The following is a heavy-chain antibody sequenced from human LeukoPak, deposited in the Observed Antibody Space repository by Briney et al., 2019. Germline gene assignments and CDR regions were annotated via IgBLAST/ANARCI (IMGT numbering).Heavy chain of an antibody. CDR3: AKDPGGDQWAFDY. CDR1: GFTFSSYA. V-gene: IGHV3-23*01. D-gene: IGHD1-26*01. Sequence: GGFLRLSCAASGFTFSSYAMSWVRQAPGKGLEWVSAISGSGGSTYYADSVKGRFTISRDNSKNTLYLQMNSLRAEDTAVYYCAKDPGGDQWAFDYWGQGTLVTVSS. CDR2: ISGSGGST. J-gene: IGHJ4*02.